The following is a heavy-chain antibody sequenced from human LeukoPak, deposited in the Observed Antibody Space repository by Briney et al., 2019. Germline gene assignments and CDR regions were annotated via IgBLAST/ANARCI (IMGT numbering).Heavy chain of an antibody. D-gene: IGHD5-12*01. V-gene: IGHV3-30*03. CDR3: SVVARGLVY. J-gene: IGHJ4*02. CDR1: GFTFSSYG. Sequence: PGGSLRLSCAASGFTFSSYGMHWVRQAPGKGLEWVAVISYDGSNKYYADSVKGRFTISRDNSKNTLYLQMNSLRAEDTAVYYVSVVARGLVYWGQGTLVTVSS. CDR2: ISYDGSNK.